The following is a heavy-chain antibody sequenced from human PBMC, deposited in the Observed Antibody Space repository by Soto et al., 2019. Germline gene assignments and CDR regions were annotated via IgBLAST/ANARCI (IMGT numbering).Heavy chain of an antibody. V-gene: IGHV1-2*02. J-gene: IGHJ6*02. D-gene: IGHD6-13*01. CDR1: GYTFTGYY. CDR2: INPNSGGT. Sequence: ASVKVSCKASGYTFTGYYMHWVRQAPGQGLEWMGWINPNSGGTNYAQKFQGRVTMTRDTSISTAYMELSRLKSDDTAVYYCARDSIAAAGTDYGMDVWGQGATVTVSS. CDR3: ARDSIAAAGTDYGMDV.